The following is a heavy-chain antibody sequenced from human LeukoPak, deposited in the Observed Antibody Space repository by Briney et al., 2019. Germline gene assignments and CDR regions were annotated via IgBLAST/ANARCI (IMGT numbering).Heavy chain of an antibody. J-gene: IGHJ5*02. CDR3: AKGAGPPWFDP. Sequence: SETLSLTCTVSGDSISSYYCSWIRQPPGKGLEWIGYIYYSGSTSYNPSLKSRVTISVDTSKNQLSMKLSSVTAADTAVYYCAKGAGPPWFDPWGQGTLVTVSS. V-gene: IGHV4-59*08. CDR2: IYYSGST. D-gene: IGHD6-19*01. CDR1: GDSISSYY.